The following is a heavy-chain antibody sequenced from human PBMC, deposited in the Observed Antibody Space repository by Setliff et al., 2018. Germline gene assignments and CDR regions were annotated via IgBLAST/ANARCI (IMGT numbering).Heavy chain of an antibody. CDR2: IYYSGST. CDR3: ARVARVVLSRNAFDI. J-gene: IGHJ3*02. V-gene: IGHV4-31*03. CDR1: GGSISSGGYY. D-gene: IGHD2-2*01. Sequence: PSETLSLTCTVSGGSISSGGYYWSWIRQHPRKGLEWIGYIYYSGSTHYNPSLKSRVTISVDTSKNQFSLKLSSVTAADTAVYYCARVARVVLSRNAFDIWGQGTMVTVSS.